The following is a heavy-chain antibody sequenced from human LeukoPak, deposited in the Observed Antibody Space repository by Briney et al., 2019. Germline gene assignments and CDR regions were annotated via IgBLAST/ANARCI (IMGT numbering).Heavy chain of an antibody. Sequence: GASVKVSCKASGYTFTNYIMNWVRQAPGQGLEWMGWINTNTGNPTYAQGFTGRFVFSLDTSVSTVYLQISSLKAEDTAVYYCARWGYGSGSYPNGGFDPWGQGTLVTVSS. D-gene: IGHD3-10*01. J-gene: IGHJ5*02. CDR1: GYTFTNYI. CDR3: ARWGYGSGSYPNGGFDP. CDR2: INTNTGNP. V-gene: IGHV7-4-1*02.